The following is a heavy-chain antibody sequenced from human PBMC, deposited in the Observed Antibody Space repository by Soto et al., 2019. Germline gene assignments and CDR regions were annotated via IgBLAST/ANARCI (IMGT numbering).Heavy chain of an antibody. CDR2: IPYDGSNK. V-gene: IGHV3-30*18. CDR3: AKDRLKIIPFDY. Sequence: GGSLRLSCAASGFTFSSYGMHWVRQAPGKGLEWVAVIPYDGSNKYYADSVKGRFTISRDNSKNTLYLQMNSLRAEDTAVYYCAKDRLKIIPFDYWGQGTLVTVSS. CDR1: GFTFSSYG. J-gene: IGHJ4*02. D-gene: IGHD2-2*02.